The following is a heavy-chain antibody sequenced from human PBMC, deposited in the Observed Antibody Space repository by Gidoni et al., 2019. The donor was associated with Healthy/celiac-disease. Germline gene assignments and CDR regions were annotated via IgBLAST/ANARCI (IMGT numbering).Heavy chain of an antibody. J-gene: IGHJ6*03. CDR3: ARGYCSSTSCRDYYYYMDV. D-gene: IGHD2-2*01. V-gene: IGHV3-64*01. CDR2: ICSKGGST. Sequence: EVQLVESGGGLVQPWGSLRRSCAASGFTFSSYAMHWVRQAPGKGLEYVSAICSKGGSTYYANSVKGRFTIARDNSKNTLYLQMGSLRSEDMAVYYCARGYCSSTSCRDYYYYMDVWGKGTTVTVSS. CDR1: GFTFSSYA.